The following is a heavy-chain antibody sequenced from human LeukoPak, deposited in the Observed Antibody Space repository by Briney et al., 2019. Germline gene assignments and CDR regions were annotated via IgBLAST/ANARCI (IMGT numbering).Heavy chain of an antibody. J-gene: IGHJ4*02. CDR1: GFTFDDYG. D-gene: IGHD3-16*02. Sequence: GGSLRLSCAASGFTFDDYGLSWVRQAPGKGLEWVSTINWNGGSTGYADSVKGRFTISRDNAKNSLYLQMNSLRAEDTALYYCARAYQRLGQLSLPDYWGQGTLVTVSS. CDR3: ARAYQRLGQLSLPDY. V-gene: IGHV3-20*04. CDR2: INWNGGST.